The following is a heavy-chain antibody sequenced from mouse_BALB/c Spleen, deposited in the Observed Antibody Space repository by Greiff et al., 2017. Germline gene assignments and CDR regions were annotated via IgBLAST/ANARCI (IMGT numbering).Heavy chain of an antibody. CDR3: TRPRWYPYYYAMDY. V-gene: IGHV1S81*02. Sequence: QVQLQQSGAELVKPGASVKLSCKASGYTFTSYYMYWVKQRPGQGLEWIGEINPSNGGTNFNEKFKSKATLTVDKSSSTAYMQLSSLTSEDSAVYYCTRPRWYPYYYAMDYWGQGTSVTVSS. J-gene: IGHJ4*01. D-gene: IGHD2-1*01. CDR2: INPSNGGT. CDR1: GYTFTSYY.